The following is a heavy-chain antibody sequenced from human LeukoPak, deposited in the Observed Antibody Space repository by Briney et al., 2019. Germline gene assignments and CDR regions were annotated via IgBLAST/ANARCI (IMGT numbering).Heavy chain of an antibody. V-gene: IGHV4-34*01. CDR2: INHSGST. J-gene: IGHJ6*02. CDR1: GGSFSGYY. CDR3: ARGPIIVVVTRPPYGMDV. Sequence: SETLSLTCAVYGGSFSGYYWSWIRQPPGKGLEWIGEINHSGSTNYNPSLKSRVTISVDTSKNQFSLKLSSVTAADTAVYYCARGPIIVVVTRPPYGMDVWGQGTTVTVSS. D-gene: IGHD2-21*02.